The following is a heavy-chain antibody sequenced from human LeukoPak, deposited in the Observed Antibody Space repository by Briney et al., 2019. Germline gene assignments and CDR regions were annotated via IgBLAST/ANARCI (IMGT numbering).Heavy chain of an antibody. V-gene: IGHV1-69*13. CDR2: IIPIFGTA. D-gene: IGHD7-27*01. CDR1: GGTFSSYA. Sequence: SVKVSCKASGGTFSSYAISWVRQAPGQGLEWMGGIIPIFGTANYAQKFQGRVTITADESTSTAYMELSSLRSEDTAVYYCARAGDWGYYFDYWGQGTLVTVSS. CDR3: ARAGDWGYYFDY. J-gene: IGHJ4*02.